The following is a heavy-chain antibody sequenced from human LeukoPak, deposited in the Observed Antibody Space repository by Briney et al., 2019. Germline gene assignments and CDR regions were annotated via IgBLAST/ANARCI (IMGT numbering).Heavy chain of an antibody. CDR3: AKMGGSIAARPNYFDY. D-gene: IGHD6-6*01. CDR1: GFTFSSYA. V-gene: IGHV3-23*01. Sequence: GGSLRLSCAASGFTFSSYAMNWVRQAPGKGLEWASAISGSGGSTYYADSVKGRFTISRDNSKNTLYLQMNSLRAEDTAIYYCAKMGGSIAARPNYFDYWGQGTLVTVSS. J-gene: IGHJ4*02. CDR2: ISGSGGST.